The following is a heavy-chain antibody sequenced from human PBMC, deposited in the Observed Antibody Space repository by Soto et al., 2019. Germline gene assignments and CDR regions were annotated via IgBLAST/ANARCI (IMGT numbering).Heavy chain of an antibody. Sequence: GESLKISCKISGYSFTSYWITWVRQMPGKGLEWMGRINPSDSYTDYSPSFQGHVTFSTDRSISTVYLQWDSLKTSDTAVYYCARAPWYDFWREVYWGQGTLVTVSS. CDR1: GYSFTSYW. J-gene: IGHJ4*02. CDR2: INPSDSYT. V-gene: IGHV5-10-1*01. CDR3: ARAPWYDFWREVY. D-gene: IGHD3-3*01.